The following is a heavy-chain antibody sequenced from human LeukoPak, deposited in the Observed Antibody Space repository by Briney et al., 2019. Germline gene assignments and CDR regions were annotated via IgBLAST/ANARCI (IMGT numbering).Heavy chain of an antibody. J-gene: IGHJ4*02. Sequence: GGSLRLSCADSGFTFSSYAMHWVRQAPGKGLEWVAVISYDVSNKYYADSVKGRFTISRDNSKNTLYLQMNSLRAEDTAVYYRAAGNYDTFHHYWGQGTLVTVSS. V-gene: IGHV3-30-3*01. CDR1: GFTFSSYA. CDR2: ISYDVSNK. D-gene: IGHD3-22*01. CDR3: AAGNYDTFHHY.